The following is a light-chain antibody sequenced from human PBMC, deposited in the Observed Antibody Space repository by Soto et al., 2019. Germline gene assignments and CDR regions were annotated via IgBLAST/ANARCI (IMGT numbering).Light chain of an antibody. CDR2: GGS. J-gene: IGKJ2*01. CDR1: QSVSSNKY. V-gene: IGKV3-20*01. CDR3: QQYGGSPLYT. Sequence: EIVLTQSPGTLSLSPGERATLSCRASQSVSSNKYLAWYQQKPGQAPSLLIYGGSSRATGIPDRFSVSGSGTDFTLTISRLEPEDFAMYYCQQYGGSPLYTFGQGTKLEI.